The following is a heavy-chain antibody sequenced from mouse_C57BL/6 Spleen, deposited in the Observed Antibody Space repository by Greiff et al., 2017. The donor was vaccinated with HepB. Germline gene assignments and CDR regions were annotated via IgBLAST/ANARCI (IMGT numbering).Heavy chain of an antibody. J-gene: IGHJ4*01. CDR2: ISSGSSTI. V-gene: IGHV5-17*01. CDR3: AREGSNYLYYYAMDY. CDR1: GFTFSDYG. D-gene: IGHD2-5*01. Sequence: EVMLVESGGGLVKPGGSLKLSCAASGFTFSDYGMHWVRQAPEKGLEWVAYISSGSSTIYYADTVKGRFTISRDNAKNTLFLQMTSLRSEDTAMYYCAREGSNYLYYYAMDYWGQGTSVTVSS.